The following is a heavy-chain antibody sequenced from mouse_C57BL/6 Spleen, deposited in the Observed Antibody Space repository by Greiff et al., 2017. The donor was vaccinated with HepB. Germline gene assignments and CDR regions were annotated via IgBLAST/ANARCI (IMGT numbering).Heavy chain of an antibody. J-gene: IGHJ1*03. CDR1: GFTFSDYG. CDR2: ISSGSSNI. D-gene: IGHD1-1*01. Sequence: EVQVVEPGGGLVKPGGSLKLSCAASGFTFSDYGMHWVRQAPEKGLEWVAYISSGSSNIYYADTVKGRFTISRDNAKNTLFLQMTSLRSEDTAMYYCARRYYGSSCGYFDVWGTGTTVTVSS. V-gene: IGHV5-17*01. CDR3: ARRYYGSSCGYFDV.